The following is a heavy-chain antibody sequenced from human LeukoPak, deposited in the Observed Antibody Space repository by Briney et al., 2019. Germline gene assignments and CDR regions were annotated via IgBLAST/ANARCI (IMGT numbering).Heavy chain of an antibody. CDR2: INHSGST. CDR1: GGSFSGYY. CDR3: ARALDY. J-gene: IGHJ4*02. Sequence: SETLSLTCAVYGGSFSGYYWSWIRQPPGKGLEWIGEINHSGSTNYNPSLKSRVTISVDTSKNQFSLKLSSVTASDTAVYYCARALDYWGQGTLVTVSS. V-gene: IGHV4-34*01.